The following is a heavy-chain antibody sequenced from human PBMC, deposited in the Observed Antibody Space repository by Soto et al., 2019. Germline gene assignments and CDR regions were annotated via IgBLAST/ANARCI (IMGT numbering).Heavy chain of an antibody. CDR2: VIPIFGTA. J-gene: IGHJ6*02. CDR1: GGTFSSYS. D-gene: IGHD6-13*01. V-gene: IGHV1-69*13. CDR3: ARKEYSSSGNYYYYHGMDV. Sequence: SVKVSCKASGGTFSSYSISWVRQAPGQGLEWMGGVIPIFGTANHAQKFQGRVTITADASTSTAYMELSSLRSEDTAVYYCARKEYSSSGNYYYYHGMDVWGQGTTVTASS.